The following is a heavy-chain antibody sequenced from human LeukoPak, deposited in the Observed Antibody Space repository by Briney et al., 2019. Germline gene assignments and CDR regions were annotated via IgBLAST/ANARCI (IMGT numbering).Heavy chain of an antibody. Sequence: PGGSLRLSCAASGFTFSIYAMSWVRQAPGKGLECVSAISGSGGSTYYADSVKGRFTISRDNSKSTMYLQMNSLRAEDTAVYYCAKDLSNGYCSGGSCYYSGGYDYWGQGTLVTVSS. J-gene: IGHJ4*02. V-gene: IGHV3-23*01. CDR1: GFTFSIYA. CDR2: ISGSGGST. CDR3: AKDLSNGYCSGGSCYYSGGYDY. D-gene: IGHD2-15*01.